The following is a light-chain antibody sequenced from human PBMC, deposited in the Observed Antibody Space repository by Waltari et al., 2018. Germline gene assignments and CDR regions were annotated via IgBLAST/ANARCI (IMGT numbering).Light chain of an antibody. CDR1: SGHSSYS. CDR2: VNNHARH. V-gene: IGLV4-69*01. Sequence: QLVVTQSPSASASLGTSVKLTCTLSSGHSSYSIAWHQQHPDKGPRYLLKVNNHARHPKGDGSPGPFSCSRPAAAGYLSSSSRQTYDEADYDCQTWVTGIGWVFGGGTKLTV. J-gene: IGLJ3*02. CDR3: QTWVTGIGWV.